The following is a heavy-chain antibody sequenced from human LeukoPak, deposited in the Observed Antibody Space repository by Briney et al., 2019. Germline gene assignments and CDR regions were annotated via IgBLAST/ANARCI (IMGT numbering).Heavy chain of an antibody. CDR2: ISYDGSNK. D-gene: IGHD2-15*01. CDR3: ARSAATFDAFDI. CDR1: GFTFSNAW. J-gene: IGHJ3*02. Sequence: GGSLRLSCAASGFTFSNAWMSWVRQAPGKGLEWVAVISYDGSNKYYADSVKGRFTISRDNSKNTLYLQMNSLRAEDTAVYYCARSAATFDAFDIWGQRTMVTVSS. V-gene: IGHV3-30-3*01.